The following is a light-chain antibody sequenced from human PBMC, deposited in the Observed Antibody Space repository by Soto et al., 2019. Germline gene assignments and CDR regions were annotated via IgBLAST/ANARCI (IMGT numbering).Light chain of an antibody. Sequence: PSVSGAPGQRVTISCTGSSSNIGAGYDVHWYQQLPGTAPKLLIYGNSNRPSGVPDRISGSKSGTSASLAITGLQAEDEADYYCQSYDNSLSGYVFGTGTKLTVL. V-gene: IGLV1-40*01. CDR1: SSNIGAGYD. J-gene: IGLJ1*01. CDR2: GNS. CDR3: QSYDNSLSGYV.